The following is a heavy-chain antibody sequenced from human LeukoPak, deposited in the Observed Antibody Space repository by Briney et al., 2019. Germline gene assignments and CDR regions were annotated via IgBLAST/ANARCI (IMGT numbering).Heavy chain of an antibody. CDR1: GYAFTSYA. D-gene: IGHD3-9*01. V-gene: IGHV7-4-1*02. CDR2: INTNTGNP. J-gene: IGHJ3*02. Sequence: GASVKVSCKASGYAFTSYAMNWVRQAPGQGLEWMGWINTNTGNPTYAQGFTGRFVFSLDTSVSTAYLQISSLKAEDTAVYYCARSQDFDWYDAFDIWGQGTMVTVSS. CDR3: ARSQDFDWYDAFDI.